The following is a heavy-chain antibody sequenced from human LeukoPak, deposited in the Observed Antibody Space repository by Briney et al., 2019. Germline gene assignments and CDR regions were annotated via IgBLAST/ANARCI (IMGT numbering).Heavy chain of an antibody. D-gene: IGHD6-19*01. V-gene: IGHV3-74*01. J-gene: IGHJ4*02. CDR3: ARDPAPSGWYDY. CDR1: GFTFSSYA. Sequence: PGGSLRLSCAASGFTFSSYAMSWVRQAPGKGLVWVSRINSDGSSTTYADSGKGRFTISRDNAKNTLYLQMNSLRAEDTAVYYCARDPAPSGWYDYWGQGTLVTVFS. CDR2: INSDGSST.